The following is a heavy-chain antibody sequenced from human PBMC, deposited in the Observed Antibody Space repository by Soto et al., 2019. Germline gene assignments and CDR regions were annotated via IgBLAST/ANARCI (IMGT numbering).Heavy chain of an antibody. J-gene: IGHJ4*02. Sequence: SVKVSCTASGGTFSSYTISWVRQAPGQGLEWMGRIIPILGIANYAQKFQGRVTITADKSTSTAYMELSSLKASDTATYYCARLPTISMPREPLDSWGQGTLVTVSS. V-gene: IGHV1-69*02. CDR3: ARLPTISMPREPLDS. CDR2: IIPILGIA. D-gene: IGHD3-10*01. CDR1: GGTFSSYT.